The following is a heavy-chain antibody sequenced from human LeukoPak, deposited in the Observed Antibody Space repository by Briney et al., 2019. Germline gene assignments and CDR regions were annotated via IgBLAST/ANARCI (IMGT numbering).Heavy chain of an antibody. Sequence: PSETLSLTCAVYGGSFSGYYWGWTRQAPGKGLEWIGEINHSGSTNYNPSLKSRVTISVDTSKNQFSLKLSSVTAADTAVYYCARVIAAAGSVWGQGTLVTVSP. CDR1: GGSFSGYY. J-gene: IGHJ4*02. CDR2: INHSGST. CDR3: ARVIAAAGSV. D-gene: IGHD6-13*01. V-gene: IGHV4-34*01.